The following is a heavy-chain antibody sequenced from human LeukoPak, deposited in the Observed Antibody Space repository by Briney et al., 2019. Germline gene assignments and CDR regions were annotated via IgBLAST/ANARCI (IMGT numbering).Heavy chain of an antibody. CDR2: ISAYIGNT. V-gene: IGHV1-18*04. CDR1: GYTFTGYY. D-gene: IGHD3-22*01. J-gene: IGHJ3*02. CDR3: ARGTSPSSGYYVNGAFDI. Sequence: GASVKVSCKASGYTFTGYYMHWVRQAPGQGLEWMGWISAYIGNTNYAQKLQGRVTMTTDTSTSTAYMELRSLRSDDTAVYYCARGTSPSSGYYVNGAFDIWGQGTMVTVSS.